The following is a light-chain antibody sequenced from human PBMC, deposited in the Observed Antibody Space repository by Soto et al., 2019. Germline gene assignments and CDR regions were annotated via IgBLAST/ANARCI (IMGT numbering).Light chain of an antibody. V-gene: IGLV1-47*01. CDR3: ATWDDSLSAWV. CDR1: RSNIGSNY. J-gene: IGLJ3*02. CDR2: RNN. Sequence: QTVVTQPPSASATPGQRVSISCSGSRSNIGSNYVYWYQQLPGAAPRLLMYRNNQRPSGVPDRFSGSKSGTSASLAISGLRSEDEGNYYCATWDDSLSAWVFGGGTKLTVL.